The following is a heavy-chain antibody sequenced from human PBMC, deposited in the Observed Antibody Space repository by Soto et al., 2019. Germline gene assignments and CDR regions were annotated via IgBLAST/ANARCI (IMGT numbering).Heavy chain of an antibody. V-gene: IGHV1-18*01. D-gene: IGHD3-10*01. Sequence: ASVKVSCKASGYAFTSYGISWVRQAPGQGLEWMGWISAYNGNTNYAQKLQGRVTMTTDTSTSTAYMELRSLRSDDTAVYYCARDDSFGSGSYYSYWGQGTLVTVSS. J-gene: IGHJ4*02. CDR3: ARDDSFGSGSYYSY. CDR1: GYAFTSYG. CDR2: ISAYNGNT.